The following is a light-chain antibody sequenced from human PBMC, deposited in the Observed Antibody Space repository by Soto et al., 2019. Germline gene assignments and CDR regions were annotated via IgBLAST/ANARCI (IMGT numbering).Light chain of an antibody. CDR3: CSYAGSSLVV. Sequence: QSVLTQPASVSGSPGQSITISCTVTSSDVGSSNLVSWYQQHPGKAPKLMIYEGSKRPSGVSNRFSGSKSGNTASLTISGLRAEDEADYYCCSYAGSSLVVFGGGTKLTVL. CDR1: SSDVGSSNL. CDR2: EGS. J-gene: IGLJ2*01. V-gene: IGLV2-23*01.